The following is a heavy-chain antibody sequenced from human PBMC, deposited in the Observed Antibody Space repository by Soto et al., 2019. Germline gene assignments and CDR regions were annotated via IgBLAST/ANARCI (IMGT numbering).Heavy chain of an antibody. CDR2: ISAYNGNT. J-gene: IGHJ4*02. V-gene: IGHV1-18*01. Sequence: ASVKVSCKASGYTFTSYGISWVRQAPGQGLEWMGWISAYNGNTNYAQKLQGRVTMTTDTSTSTAYMELRSLRSDDTAVYYCAGDENDDYVWGSGGYWGQGTLVTVSS. CDR1: GYTFTSYG. CDR3: AGDENDDYVWGSGGY. D-gene: IGHD3-16*01.